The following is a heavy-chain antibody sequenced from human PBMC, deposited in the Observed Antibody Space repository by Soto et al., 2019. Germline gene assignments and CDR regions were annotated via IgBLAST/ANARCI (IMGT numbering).Heavy chain of an antibody. Sequence: GSLRLSCTASGFTFNKYAMSWVREAPGKGLEWVSAITDSGAASHYADSVKGRFTVSRDNSKNTLYLQKNSLRADDTAVYYCARDLSVVFDYWGQGTLVTVSS. CDR3: ARDLSVVFDY. J-gene: IGHJ4*02. D-gene: IGHD2-15*01. CDR1: GFTFNKYA. V-gene: IGHV3-23*01. CDR2: ITDSGAAS.